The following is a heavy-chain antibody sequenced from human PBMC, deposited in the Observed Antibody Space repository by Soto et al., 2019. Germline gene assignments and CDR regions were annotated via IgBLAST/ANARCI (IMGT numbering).Heavy chain of an antibody. CDR3: GSLPLGLSYYLDY. CDR2: IYSGGST. V-gene: IGHV3-53*01. CDR1: GFIVSSKY. D-gene: IGHD7-27*01. Sequence: PGGSLRLSXAASGFIVSSKYMSWVRQAPGKGLQWVAVIYSGGSTYHADSVKGRFTISRDNPKNTVYLQMNSLRGDDTAVYYCGSLPLGLSYYLDYWGQGTLVTVSS. J-gene: IGHJ4*02.